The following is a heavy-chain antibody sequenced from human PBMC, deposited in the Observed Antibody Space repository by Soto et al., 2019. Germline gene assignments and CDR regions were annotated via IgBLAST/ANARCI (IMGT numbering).Heavy chain of an antibody. CDR1: GFSLSTGGVG. Sequence: QITLKESGPTLVKPTQTLTLTCTFSGFSLSTGGVGVGWIRQPPGKALEWLGVIYWDDDKRYRPSLKSRLTITKDTSKNQLVLTMTNMDPVDTATYYCAHTDTGLTTVLTAFDSWGQGTLVTVSS. CDR2: IYWDDDK. J-gene: IGHJ4*02. D-gene: IGHD4-17*01. CDR3: AHTDTGLTTVLTAFDS. V-gene: IGHV2-5*02.